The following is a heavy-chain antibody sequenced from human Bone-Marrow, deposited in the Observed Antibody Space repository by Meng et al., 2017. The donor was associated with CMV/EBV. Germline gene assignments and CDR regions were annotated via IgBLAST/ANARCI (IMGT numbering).Heavy chain of an antibody. Sequence: GGSLRLSCAASGFTFSSYGMHWVRQAPGKGLEWVAVISHDGSDKYYADSVKGRFSISRDNSKNTLNLQMNSLGAEDTAVYYCAREYYDFWSGYYSWAFYYYGMDVWGQGTTVTVSS. CDR2: ISHDGSDK. V-gene: IGHV3-30*03. D-gene: IGHD3-3*01. J-gene: IGHJ6*02. CDR1: GFTFSSYG. CDR3: AREYYDFWSGYYSWAFYYYGMDV.